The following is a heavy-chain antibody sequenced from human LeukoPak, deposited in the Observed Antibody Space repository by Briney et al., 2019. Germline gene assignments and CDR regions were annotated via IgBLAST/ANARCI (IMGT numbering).Heavy chain of an antibody. D-gene: IGHD7-27*01. J-gene: IGHJ4*02. CDR1: GFTFSSYA. CDR3: ARDRQQGIPYQPMEY. CDR2: ISSSSSTV. Sequence: PGGSPRLSCAASGFTFSSYAMNWVRQAPGKGLEWISYISSSSSTVYYEDSVKGRFTISRDNARNSLYLQMNSLRDEDTAVYYCARDRQQGIPYQPMEYWGQGTLVTVSS. V-gene: IGHV3-48*02.